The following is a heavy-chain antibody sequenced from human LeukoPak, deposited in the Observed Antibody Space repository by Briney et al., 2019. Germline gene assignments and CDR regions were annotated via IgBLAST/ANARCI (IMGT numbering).Heavy chain of an antibody. D-gene: IGHD4-17*01. J-gene: IGHJ4*02. Sequence: SETLSLTCTVSGGSIGSYYWSWIRQPAGKGLEWIGRMHTSGTTNYNPALKSRVTISEDTSKNQFSLNLTSVTAADTAVYYCARQGYADFSPRPFDYWGQGTLVTVSS. CDR1: GGSIGSYY. CDR2: MHTSGTT. CDR3: ARQGYADFSPRPFDY. V-gene: IGHV4-4*07.